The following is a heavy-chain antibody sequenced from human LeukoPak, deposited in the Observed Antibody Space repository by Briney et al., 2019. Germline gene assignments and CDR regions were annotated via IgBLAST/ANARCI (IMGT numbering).Heavy chain of an antibody. V-gene: IGHV1-69*05. D-gene: IGHD3-3*01. CDR2: IIPIFGTA. CDR1: GGTFSSYA. Sequence: GASVKVSCKASGGTFSSYAISWVRQAPGQGLEWMGGIIPIFGTANYAQKFQGRVTITTDESTSTAYMELSSLRSEDTAVYYCAQTTGDFWSGPFDYWGQGTLVTVSS. J-gene: IGHJ4*02. CDR3: AQTTGDFWSGPFDY.